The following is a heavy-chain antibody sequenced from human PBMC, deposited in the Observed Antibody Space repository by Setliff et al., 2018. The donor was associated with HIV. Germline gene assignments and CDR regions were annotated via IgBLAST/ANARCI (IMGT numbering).Heavy chain of an antibody. CDR3: ARVRLELRQYWFDS. V-gene: IGHV4-59*11. D-gene: IGHD1-26*01. CDR2: IYYSGST. CDR1: GGSISSHY. Sequence: SETLSLTCTVSGGSISSHYWSWIRQPPGKGLEWIGSIYYSGSTNYNPSLKSRVTISVDTSKNQFSLKLSSVTAADTAVYYCARVRLELRQYWFDSWGQGTLVTVSS. J-gene: IGHJ5*01.